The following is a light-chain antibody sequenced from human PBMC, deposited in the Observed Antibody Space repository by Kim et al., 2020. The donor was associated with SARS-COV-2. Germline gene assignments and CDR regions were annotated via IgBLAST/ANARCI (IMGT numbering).Light chain of an antibody. CDR2: GAS. J-gene: IGKJ4*01. Sequence: SPGERATLSGRASQSVGSYLAWYQPKPGQPPRLLIYGASNRATAIPARFSGSGSGTDFTLTISSLEPEDSAVYYCQHRRNWPLLSFGGGTKVDIK. V-gene: IGKV3-11*01. CDR1: QSVGSY. CDR3: QHRRNWPLLS.